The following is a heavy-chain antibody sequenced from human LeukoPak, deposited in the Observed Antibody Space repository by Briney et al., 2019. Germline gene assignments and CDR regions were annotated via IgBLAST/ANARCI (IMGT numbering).Heavy chain of an antibody. D-gene: IGHD1-26*01. CDR1: GGTFSSYA. J-gene: IGHJ3*02. CDR2: MNLNSGST. CDR3: ARDRPTLVGARGEENDAFDI. V-gene: IGHV1-8*03. Sequence: HRASVKVSCKASGGTFSSYAISWVRQAPGQGLEWMGWMNLNSGSTDYAQKFQGRVTITRNTSNSTAYMELSSLRSEDTAVYYCARDRPTLVGARGEENDAFDISGQGTMVTVSS.